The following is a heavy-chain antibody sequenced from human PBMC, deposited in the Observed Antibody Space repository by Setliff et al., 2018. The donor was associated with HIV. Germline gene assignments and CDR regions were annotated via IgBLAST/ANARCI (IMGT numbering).Heavy chain of an antibody. CDR2: IYHSGSA. Sequence: SETLSLTCAVSGYSISSGYYWGWIRQPPGKGLEWIGSIYHSGSASHNPSLKSRITISVDTSKNQFSLKLRSVTAADTAVYYCASSRSLFGEEYFHHWGQGTLVTVSS. CDR1: GYSISSGYY. J-gene: IGHJ1*01. D-gene: IGHD3-10*02. CDR3: ASSRSLFGEEYFHH. V-gene: IGHV4-38-2*01.